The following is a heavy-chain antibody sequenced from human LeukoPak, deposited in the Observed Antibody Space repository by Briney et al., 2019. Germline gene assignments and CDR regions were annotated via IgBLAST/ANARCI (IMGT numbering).Heavy chain of an antibody. J-gene: IGHJ4*02. Sequence: GGSLRLSCAASGFTFSSYWMHWVRQAPGKGLEWVSAISGSGDNTYFADSVNGRFTIARDNSKNTLYLPMNSLRAEDTAIYYCAKHYGDNISSRYFDNWGQGTLVTVSS. CDR3: AKHYGDNISSRYFDN. CDR1: GFTFSSYW. D-gene: IGHD6-6*01. V-gene: IGHV3-23*01. CDR2: ISGSGDNT.